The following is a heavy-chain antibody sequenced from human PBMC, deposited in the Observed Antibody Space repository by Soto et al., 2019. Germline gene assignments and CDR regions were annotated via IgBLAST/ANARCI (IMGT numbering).Heavy chain of an antibody. Sequence: EVQLLESGGGSVQPGGSLRLSCEASGFIFRNYAMSWVRQAPGKGLEWVSSISGSGVGTYYADSVQGRFTISGDNSTNTLFLQLSSLRAEDTALYYCAKDVDTVGLSDGSGYFDLWGQGALVTVSS. J-gene: IGHJ4*02. V-gene: IGHV3-23*01. CDR2: ISGSGVGT. D-gene: IGHD3-22*01. CDR3: AKDVDTVGLSDGSGYFDL. CDR1: GFIFRNYA.